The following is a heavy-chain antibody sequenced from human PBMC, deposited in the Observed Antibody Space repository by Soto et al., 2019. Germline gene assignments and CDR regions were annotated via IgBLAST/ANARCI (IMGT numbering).Heavy chain of an antibody. CDR3: ARRHLAVAVSPWFDP. D-gene: IGHD6-19*01. V-gene: IGHV2-26*01. CDR2: IDSSGEK. CDR1: GLSITDSEMG. J-gene: IGHJ5*02. Sequence: QVTLKESGPVLVNPTETLTLRCTVPGLSITDSEMGVSWIRQPPGQPLEWLAHIDSSGEKTYRTFLKSRLAISKDTSKSQIVLTMTNMDPADTATYYCARRHLAVAVSPWFDPWGQGIPVTVSS.